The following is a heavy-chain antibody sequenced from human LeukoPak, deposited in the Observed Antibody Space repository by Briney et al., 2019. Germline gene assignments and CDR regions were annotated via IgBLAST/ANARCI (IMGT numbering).Heavy chain of an antibody. CDR2: IYYSGST. D-gene: IGHD3-3*01. CDR1: GGSISSSSYF. J-gene: IGHJ4*02. CDR3: ATEPGLESRFDY. V-gene: IGHV4-39*07. Sequence: PSETLSLTCTVSGGSISSSSYFWGWIRQPPGKGLEWIGSIYYSGSTYYNPSLKSRVTISVDTSKNQFSLKLSSVTAADTAVYYCATEPGLESRFDYWGQGTLVSVSS.